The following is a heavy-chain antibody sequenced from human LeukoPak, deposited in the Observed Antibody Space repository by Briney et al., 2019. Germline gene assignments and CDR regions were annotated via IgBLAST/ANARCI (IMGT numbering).Heavy chain of an antibody. V-gene: IGHV1-18*01. D-gene: IGHD1-26*01. CDR3: ARGRYFVGATGPFDY. CDR1: GYTXTSYG. Sequence: ASVKVSCKASGYTXTSYGISWVRQAPGQGLEWMGWISAYNGNTNYAQKLQGRVTMTTDTSTSTAYMELRSLRSDDTAVYYCARGRYFVGATGPFDYWGQGTLVTVSS. CDR2: ISAYNGNT. J-gene: IGHJ4*02.